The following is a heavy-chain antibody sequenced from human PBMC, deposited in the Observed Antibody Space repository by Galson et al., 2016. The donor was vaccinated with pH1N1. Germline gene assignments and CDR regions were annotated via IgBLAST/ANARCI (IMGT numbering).Heavy chain of an antibody. Sequence: SVKVSCKASGYTLTSYDINWVRQATGQGLEWMGWMNPNNDNTGYAQNFQGRVTMTRNNFISTAYMELSSLRSEDTAVYYCARGGYCSGGSSYDVFDYWGQGTLVTVSS. J-gene: IGHJ4*02. CDR1: GYTLTSYD. V-gene: IGHV1-8*01. D-gene: IGHD2-15*01. CDR3: ARGGYCSGGSSYDVFDY. CDR2: MNPNNDNT.